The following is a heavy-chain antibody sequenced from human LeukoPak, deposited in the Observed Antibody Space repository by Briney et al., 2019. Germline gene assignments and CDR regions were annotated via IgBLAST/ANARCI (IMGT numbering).Heavy chain of an antibody. CDR3: ARVEFRYGGPDFDY. Sequence: GASVKVSCKTSGYTFTSYAMHWVRLAPGQRLEWMGWINAGNGNTKYSQKFQDRVTMTRNTSISTAYMELSSLRSEDTAVYYCARVEFRYGGPDFDYWGQGTLVTVSS. V-gene: IGHV1-3*01. D-gene: IGHD1-26*01. CDR1: GYTFTSYA. CDR2: INAGNGNT. J-gene: IGHJ4*02.